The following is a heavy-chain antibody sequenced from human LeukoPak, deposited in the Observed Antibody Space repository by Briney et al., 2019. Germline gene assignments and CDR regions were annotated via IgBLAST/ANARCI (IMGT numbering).Heavy chain of an antibody. CDR2: IYFSGTP. J-gene: IGHJ5*01. V-gene: IGHV4-39*01. CDR3: ARTSSWYAGAWFDS. Sequence: TSETLFLTCTVSRGSIRTADYYWAWVRQPPGEGLEWLGSIYFSGTPYFNPSLKSRVAVSIGTSKNQFSLKVTSVNASDTAVYFCARTSSWYAGAWFDSWGQGTLVTVSS. CDR1: RGSIRTADYY. D-gene: IGHD6-13*01.